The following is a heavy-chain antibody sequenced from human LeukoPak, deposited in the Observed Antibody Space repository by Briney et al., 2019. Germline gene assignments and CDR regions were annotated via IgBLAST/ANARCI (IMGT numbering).Heavy chain of an antibody. Sequence: GGSLRLSCAASGFTFSSYAMHWVRQAPGKGLEWVAVISYDGSNKYYADSVKGRFTISRDNSKNTLYLQMNSMRAEDTAVYYCARARITEDAFDIWGQGTMVTVSS. D-gene: IGHD3-3*01. CDR1: GFTFSSYA. V-gene: IGHV3-30*04. CDR2: ISYDGSNK. CDR3: ARARITEDAFDI. J-gene: IGHJ3*02.